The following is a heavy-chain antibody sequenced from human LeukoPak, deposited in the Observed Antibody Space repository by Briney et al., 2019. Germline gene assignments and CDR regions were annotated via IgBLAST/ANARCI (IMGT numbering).Heavy chain of an antibody. CDR3: ARGGDDIAVAGLLDY. CDR1: GFTFSSYA. V-gene: IGHV3-30*04. CDR2: ISYDGSNK. J-gene: IGHJ4*02. D-gene: IGHD6-19*01. Sequence: GGSLRLSCAASGFTFSSYAMHWVRQAPGKGLEWVAVISYDGSNKYYADSVKGRFTISRDNSKNTLYLQMNGLRAEDTAVYYCARGGDDIAVAGLLDYWGQGTLVTVSS.